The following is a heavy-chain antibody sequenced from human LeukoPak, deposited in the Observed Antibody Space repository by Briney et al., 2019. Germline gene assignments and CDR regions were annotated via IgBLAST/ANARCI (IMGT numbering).Heavy chain of an antibody. J-gene: IGHJ6*02. D-gene: IGHD5-18*01. CDR1: GYTFTGYY. V-gene: IGHV1-2*02. CDR2: INPNSGGT. CDR3: ARGAAYSYAGYGMDV. Sequence: ASVKVSCKASGYTFTGYYMHWVRQAPGQGLEWMGWINPNSGGTNYAQKLQGRVTMTTDTSTSTAYMELRSLRSDDTAVYYCARGAAYSYAGYGMDVWGQGTTVTVSS.